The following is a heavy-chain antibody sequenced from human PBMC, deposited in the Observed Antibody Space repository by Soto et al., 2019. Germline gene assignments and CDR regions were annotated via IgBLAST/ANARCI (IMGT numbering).Heavy chain of an antibody. CDR2: IWYDGSEK. CDR3: ARRVEGGGHFDY. CDR1: GFTFSSYG. D-gene: IGHD2-15*01. J-gene: IGHJ4*02. Sequence: QVQLVESGGGVVQPEKSLTLSCATSGFTFSSYGMHWVRQAPGKGLEWVAVIWYDGSEKRYGDSVKGRFTISRDNSKHTLYLQMNSLRVEDTAIYYCARRVEGGGHFDYWGQGTLVTVSS. V-gene: IGHV3-33*01.